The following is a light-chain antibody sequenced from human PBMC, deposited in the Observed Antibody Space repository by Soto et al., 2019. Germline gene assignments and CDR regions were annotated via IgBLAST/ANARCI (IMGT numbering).Light chain of an antibody. J-gene: IGLJ3*02. Sequence: QSVLTQPPSVSGAPGQRVTISCTGTNSNIGAGFGVHWYQHFPGKAPKLLMYSNTNRPSGVPDRFSGSKSGTSASLAITGLRADDEADYFCQSFDSDFLGLMFGMGTKLNVL. CDR2: SNT. CDR3: QSFDSDFLGLM. V-gene: IGLV1-40*01. CDR1: NSNIGAGFG.